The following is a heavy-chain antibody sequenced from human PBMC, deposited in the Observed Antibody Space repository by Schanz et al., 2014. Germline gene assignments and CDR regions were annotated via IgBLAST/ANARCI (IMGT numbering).Heavy chain of an antibody. V-gene: IGHV4-39*01. CDR3: GRHPHYYGSGSGFDP. Sequence: QVQLQESGPGLVKPSETLSLTCTVSGGSISSSSYFWGWIRQPPGKGLEWIGSIYNSGSTYYNPPLKSRDTISGDTSKTQFSLKLSSVTAADTAVYYCGRHPHYYGSGSGFDPWGQGTLVTVSS. D-gene: IGHD3-10*01. CDR2: IYNSGST. J-gene: IGHJ5*02. CDR1: GGSISSSSYF.